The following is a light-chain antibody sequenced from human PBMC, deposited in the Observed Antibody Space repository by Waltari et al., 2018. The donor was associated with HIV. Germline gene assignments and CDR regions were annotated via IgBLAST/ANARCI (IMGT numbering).Light chain of an antibody. J-gene: IGKJ1*01. V-gene: IGKV2D-29*01. CDR3: MQSLQLPGT. CDR2: EVS. CDR1: QSLLQSDGRTY. Sequence: DIVMTQSPLSLSVTPGQPASISCKSSQSLLQSDGRTYLFWYLQKPGQPPQLRIHEVSNRFTGGPDRFRGSGSGTEFKLKISRVEAEDFGVYYCMQSLQLPGTFGQGTKVEIK.